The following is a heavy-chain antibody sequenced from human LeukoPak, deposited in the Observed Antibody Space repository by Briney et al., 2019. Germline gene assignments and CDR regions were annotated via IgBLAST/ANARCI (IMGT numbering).Heavy chain of an antibody. Sequence: SETLSLTCTVSGYSISSGYYWGWIRQPPGKGLEWIGSIYHSGSTYYNPSLKSRVTISVDTSKNQFSLKLSSVTAADTAVYYCARATPVGGVRFDYWGQGTLVTVSS. CDR1: GYSISSGYY. D-gene: IGHD3-16*01. V-gene: IGHV4-38-2*02. CDR3: ARATPVGGVRFDY. CDR2: IYHSGST. J-gene: IGHJ4*02.